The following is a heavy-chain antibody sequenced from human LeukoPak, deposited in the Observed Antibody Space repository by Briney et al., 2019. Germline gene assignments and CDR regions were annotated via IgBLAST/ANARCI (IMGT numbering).Heavy chain of an antibody. D-gene: IGHD6-19*01. CDR3: ATTTVAGTRDY. CDR1: GFTFGSYW. Sequence: PGGSLRLSCAASGFTFGSYWMSWVRQSPGKGLEWVSVIYSGGSTYYADSVKGRFTISRDNSKNTLYLQMNSLRAEDTAVYYCATTTVAGTRDYWGQGTLVTVSS. J-gene: IGHJ4*02. V-gene: IGHV3-66*02. CDR2: IYSGGST.